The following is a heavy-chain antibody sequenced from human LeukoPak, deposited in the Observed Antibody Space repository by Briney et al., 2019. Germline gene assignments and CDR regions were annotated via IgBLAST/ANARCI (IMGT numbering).Heavy chain of an antibody. J-gene: IGHJ4*02. CDR1: GFTFSSYW. D-gene: IGHD5-24*01. Sequence: PGGSLRLSCAASGFTFSSYWMSWVRQAPGKGLEWVANIRQDGSEKYYVDSVKGRFTISRDNAKNSLYLQMNSLRADDTAVYYCAKSGYNRFDYWGQGTLVTVSS. CDR2: IRQDGSEK. CDR3: AKSGYNRFDY. V-gene: IGHV3-7*03.